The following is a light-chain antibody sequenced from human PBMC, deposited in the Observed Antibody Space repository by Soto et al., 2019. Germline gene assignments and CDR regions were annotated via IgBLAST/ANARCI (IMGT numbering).Light chain of an antibody. CDR2: SNI. CDR3: QSYDTNLSGYV. J-gene: IGLJ1*01. CDR1: RSSIGAGYD. Sequence: QSVLTQPPSVSGAPGQRVTISCTGSRSSIGAGYDVHWYQQLPGSAPKLLIYSNIHRPSGVPDRFSRSKSGTSASLAITGLQAEDEADYYCQSYDTNLSGYVFGTGTKVTVL. V-gene: IGLV1-40*01.